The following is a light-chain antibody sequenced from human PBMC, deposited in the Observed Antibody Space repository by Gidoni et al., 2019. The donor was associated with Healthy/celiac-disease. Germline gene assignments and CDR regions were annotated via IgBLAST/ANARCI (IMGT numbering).Light chain of an antibody. CDR3: QQYGSSPAT. Sequence: ERVLTPSPGTLSLSPGERATLSCRASQSVSSSYLAWYQQKPGQAPRLLIYGASSRATGIPDRFSGSGSGTDFTLTISRLEPEDFAVYYCQQYGSSPATFGQGTKVEIK. CDR2: GAS. V-gene: IGKV3-20*01. CDR1: QSVSSSY. J-gene: IGKJ1*01.